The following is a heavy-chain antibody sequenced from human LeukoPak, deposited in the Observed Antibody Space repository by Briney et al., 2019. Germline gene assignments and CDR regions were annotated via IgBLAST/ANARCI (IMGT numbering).Heavy chain of an antibody. D-gene: IGHD6-13*01. J-gene: IGHJ4*02. CDR2: ISAYNGNT. V-gene: IGHV1-18*01. CDR3: ARIAMEQLVSDY. CDR1: GYTFTSYG. Sequence: ASVKVSCKASGYTFTSYGISWVRQAPGQGLEWMGWISAYNGNTNYAQKLQGRVTMTTDTSTSTAYMELRSPRSDDTAVYYCARIAMEQLVSDYWGQGTLVTVSS.